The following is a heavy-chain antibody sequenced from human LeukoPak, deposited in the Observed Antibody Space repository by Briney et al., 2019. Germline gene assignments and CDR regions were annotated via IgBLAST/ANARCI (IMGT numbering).Heavy chain of an antibody. D-gene: IGHD1-26*01. J-gene: IGHJ4*02. CDR3: ARDSPRGSPNFDY. CDR2: IIPIFGTA. CDR1: GYTFTSYG. Sequence: ASVKVSCKASGYTFTSYGISWVRQAPGQGLEWMGGIIPIFGTANYAQKFQGRVTITADESTSTAYMELSSLRPEDTAVYYCARDSPRGSPNFDYWGQGTLVTVSS. V-gene: IGHV1-69*13.